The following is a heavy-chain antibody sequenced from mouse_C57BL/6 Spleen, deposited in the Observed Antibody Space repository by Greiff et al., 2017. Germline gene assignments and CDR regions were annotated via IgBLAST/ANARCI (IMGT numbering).Heavy chain of an antibody. CDR2: ISDGGSYT. V-gene: IGHV5-4*01. CDR1: GFTFSSYA. J-gene: IGHJ4*01. CDR3: ARDRGIYYYGSIGRDAMDY. Sequence: EVKLVESGGGLVKPGGSLKLSCAASGFTFSSYAMSWVRQTPEKRLEWVATISDGGSYTYYPDNVKGRFTISRDNAKNNLYLQMSHLKSEDTAMYYCARDRGIYYYGSIGRDAMDYWGQGTSVTVSS. D-gene: IGHD1-1*01.